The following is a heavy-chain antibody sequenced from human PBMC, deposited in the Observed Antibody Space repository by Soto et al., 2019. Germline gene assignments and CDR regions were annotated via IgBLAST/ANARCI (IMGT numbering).Heavy chain of an antibody. D-gene: IGHD3-10*01. CDR2: IYHGGST. J-gene: IGHJ4*02. Sequence: QVQLQESGPGLVKPSWTLSLTCAVSGGSIRSSNWWSWVRQPPGKGLQWIGDIYHGGSTNYIPSLKSRVTISVYTSRNQFSLKLSSVTAADTAVYYCARRWGEGRVDYWGQGTLVTVSS. CDR1: GGSIRSSNW. V-gene: IGHV4-4*02. CDR3: ARRWGEGRVDY.